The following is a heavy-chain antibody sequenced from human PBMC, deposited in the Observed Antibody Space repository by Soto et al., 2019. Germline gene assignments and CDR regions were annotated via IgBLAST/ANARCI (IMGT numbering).Heavy chain of an antibody. CDR3: AEGGDSSGWYEKEGNFDY. CDR1: GFTFSSYA. CDR2: ISYDGSNK. D-gene: IGHD6-19*01. Sequence: QVQLVESGGGVVQPGRSLRLSCAASGFTFSSYAMHWVRQAPGKGLEWVAVISYDGSNKYYADSVKGRFTISRDNSKNTLYLQMNSLRAEDTAVYYCAEGGDSSGWYEKEGNFDYWGQGTLFTVSS. J-gene: IGHJ4*02. V-gene: IGHV3-30-3*02.